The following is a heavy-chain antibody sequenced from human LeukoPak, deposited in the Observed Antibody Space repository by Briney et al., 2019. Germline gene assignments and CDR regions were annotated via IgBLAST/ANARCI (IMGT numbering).Heavy chain of an antibody. J-gene: IGHJ4*02. V-gene: IGHV3-30*18. CDR2: ISYDGSNK. CDR1: GFTFSSYG. Sequence: PGGSLRLSCAASGFTFSSYGMHWVRQAPGKGLEWVAVISYDGSNKYYADSVKGRFTISRDNSKNTLYLQMNSLRAEDTAVYYCAKPRYDSSGYYLFDYWGQGTLVTVSS. CDR3: AKPRYDSSGYYLFDY. D-gene: IGHD3-22*01.